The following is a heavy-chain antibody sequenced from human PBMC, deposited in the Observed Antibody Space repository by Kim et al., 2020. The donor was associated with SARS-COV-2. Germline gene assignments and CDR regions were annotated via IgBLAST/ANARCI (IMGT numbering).Heavy chain of an antibody. V-gene: IGHV4-61*01. J-gene: IGHJ3*02. D-gene: IGHD5-18*01. CDR2: IYYSGST. CDR1: GGSVSSGSYY. CDR3: ARGGIQLWVRFPTRAFDI. Sequence: SETLSLTCTVSGGSVSSGSYYWSWIRQPPGKGLEWIVYIYYSGSTNYNPSLKSRVTISVDTSKNQFSLKLSSVTAADTAVYYCARGGIQLWVRFPTRAFDIWGQGTMVTVSS.